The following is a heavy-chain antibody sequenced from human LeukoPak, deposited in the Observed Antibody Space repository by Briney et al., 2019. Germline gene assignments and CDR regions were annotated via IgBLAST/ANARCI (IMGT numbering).Heavy chain of an antibody. D-gene: IGHD2-15*01. CDR2: IIPIFGTA. V-gene: IGHV1-69*13. CDR3: ARDRSPLGYCSGGSCYWFDP. Sequence: SVKVSCKASGGTFSSYAISWVRQAPGQGLEWMGGIIPIFGTANYAQKFQGRVTITADESTSTAYMELSSLRSEDTAVYYCARDRSPLGYCSGGSCYWFDPWGRGTLVTVSS. CDR1: GGTFSSYA. J-gene: IGHJ5*02.